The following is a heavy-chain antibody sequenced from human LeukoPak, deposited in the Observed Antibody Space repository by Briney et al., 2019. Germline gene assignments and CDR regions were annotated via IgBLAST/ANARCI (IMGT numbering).Heavy chain of an antibody. CDR1: GYTFTGYY. CDR3: ARDGDTYGYYYYGLDV. V-gene: IGHV1-2*02. J-gene: IGHJ6*02. Sequence: ASVKVSCKASGYTFTGYYMHWVRQAPGQGLKWMGWINPNSGGTKYAQTFKGRVTMTSDTSISTAYMELSSLRSDDTAVYYCARDGDTYGYYYYGLDVWGQGTTVTVSS. CDR2: INPNSGGT. D-gene: IGHD5-18*01.